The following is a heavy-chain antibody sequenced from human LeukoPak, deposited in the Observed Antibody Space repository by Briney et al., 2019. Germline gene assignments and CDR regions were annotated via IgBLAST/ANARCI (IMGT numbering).Heavy chain of an antibody. CDR3: ARTTSGSYDY. CDR1: GFTFSTHG. Sequence: GGSLRLSCAASGFTFSTHGMNWVRQAPGRGLAWVSGITSSGGTTYYANSVMGRFTVSRDDSKNTLYLQMNSLRAEDTAIYYCARTTSGSYDYWGQGTLVTVSS. CDR2: ITSSGGTT. D-gene: IGHD1-26*01. V-gene: IGHV3-23*01. J-gene: IGHJ4*02.